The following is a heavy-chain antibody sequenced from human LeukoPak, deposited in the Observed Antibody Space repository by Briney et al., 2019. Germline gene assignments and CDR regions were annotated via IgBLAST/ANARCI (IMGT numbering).Heavy chain of an antibody. CDR1: GFTFSNYW. CDR3: ARGIQLWHYDAFDI. V-gene: IGHV3-74*01. Sequence: GGSLRLSCAASGFTFSNYWMHWVRQAPGKGLVWVSRINSDGSSTSYADSVKGRFNISRDNAKNTVYLQMNSLRAEDTALYYCARGIQLWHYDAFDIWGQGTTVTVSS. D-gene: IGHD5-18*01. J-gene: IGHJ3*02. CDR2: INSDGSST.